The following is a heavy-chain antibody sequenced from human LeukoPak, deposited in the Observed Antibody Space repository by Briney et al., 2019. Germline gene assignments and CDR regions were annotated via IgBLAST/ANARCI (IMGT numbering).Heavy chain of an antibody. D-gene: IGHD2-15*01. J-gene: IGHJ1*01. CDR1: GFTLSSYE. Sequence: GGSLRLSCAVSGFTLSSYEMNWVRQAPGKGLEWVSYISSSGRTIYYADSVKGRFTISRDNAKNSLYLQTNSLRAEDTAVYYCARVGLGYCSGGSCSAEYFQHWGQGTLVTVSS. CDR2: ISSSGRTI. V-gene: IGHV3-48*03. CDR3: ARVGLGYCSGGSCSAEYFQH.